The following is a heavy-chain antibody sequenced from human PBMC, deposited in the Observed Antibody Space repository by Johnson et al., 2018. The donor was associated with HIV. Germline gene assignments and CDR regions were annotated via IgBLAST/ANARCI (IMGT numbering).Heavy chain of an antibody. Sequence: MLLVESGGGLIQPGGSLRLSCAASGFTVSSNYMSWVRQAPGKGLEWVSVIYSGGSTYYADSVKGRFTISRDNSKNTLYLQMNSLRAEDTAVYYCAREDGDSSSWAGAFDIWCQGTMVTVSS. D-gene: IGHD6-13*01. CDR2: IYSGGST. CDR1: GFTVSSNY. V-gene: IGHV3-53*01. CDR3: AREDGDSSSWAGAFDI. J-gene: IGHJ3*02.